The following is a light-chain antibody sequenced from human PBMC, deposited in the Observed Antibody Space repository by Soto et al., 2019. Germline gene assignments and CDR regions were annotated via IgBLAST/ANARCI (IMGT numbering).Light chain of an antibody. J-gene: IGKJ2*01. CDR1: QSVDSRF. CDR3: LQFGTSPPAFT. V-gene: IGKV3-20*01. Sequence: ERMLTQSQGTLSLSTGERATLSCRASQSVDSRFLTWYQQKPGQTPRLLIYGASIRATGIPDRFSGSGSGTDFTLIISRVEPEDSAVYYCLQFGTSPPAFTFGQGTKLEI. CDR2: GAS.